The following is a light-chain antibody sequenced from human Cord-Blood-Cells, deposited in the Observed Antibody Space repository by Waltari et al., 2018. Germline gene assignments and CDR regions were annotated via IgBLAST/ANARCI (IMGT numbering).Light chain of an antibody. J-gene: IGLJ2*01. CDR2: VVS. V-gene: IGLV2-14*01. CDR1: SSDVGGYNY. Sequence: QSALTQPASVSGSPGQSITISCTGTSSDVGGYNYVSWYQEHPGKAPKLMIYVVSNRPSVVCNRFSGSKSGNTAALTISGLQAEDEADYYCSSYTSSSTLVFGGGTKLTVL. CDR3: SSYTSSSTLV.